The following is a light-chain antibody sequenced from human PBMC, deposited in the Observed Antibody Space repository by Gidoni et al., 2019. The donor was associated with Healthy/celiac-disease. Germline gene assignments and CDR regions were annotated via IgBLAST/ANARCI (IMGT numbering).Light chain of an antibody. J-gene: IGLJ2*01. Sequence: QSALTQPASVSGSPGQSITISCTGTSSDIGGYNYVSWYQQHPGKAPKLMFYEVSNRPSGVSNRFSGSKSGDTASLTISGLQSEDEADYYCSSYTSSSTLVVFGGGTKLTVL. V-gene: IGLV2-14*01. CDR2: EVS. CDR3: SSYTSSSTLVV. CDR1: SSDIGGYNY.